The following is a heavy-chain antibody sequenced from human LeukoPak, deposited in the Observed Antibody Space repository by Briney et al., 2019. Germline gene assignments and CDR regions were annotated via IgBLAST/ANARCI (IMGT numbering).Heavy chain of an antibody. CDR1: GFTFADYY. CDR2: ISRDRGST. J-gene: IGHJ6*03. CDR3: ASRAMALPHDLANYYMDV. D-gene: IGHD5-18*01. Sequence: GGSLRVSCTASGFTFADYYMHWVRQAPGKGLEWVARISRDRGSTYYAHSVQGRFTISRDHSKDHLSLQIDSLRAEGTALDYCASRAMALPHDLANYYMDVGGKGNTVTLS. V-gene: IGHV3-43*01.